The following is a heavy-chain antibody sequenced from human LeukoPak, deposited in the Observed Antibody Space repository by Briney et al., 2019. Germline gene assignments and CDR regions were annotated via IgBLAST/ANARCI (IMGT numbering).Heavy chain of an antibody. V-gene: IGHV3-23*01. J-gene: IGHJ4*02. D-gene: IGHD3-22*01. Sequence: GGSLRLSCAVSGITLSNYGKSWVRQAPGKGLEWVAGISDSGGRTNYADSVKGRFTISRDNPKNTLYLQMNSLRAEDTAVYFCAKRGVVIRVILVGFHKEAYYFDSWGQGALVTVSS. CDR2: ISDSGGRT. CDR3: AKRGVVIRVILVGFHKEAYYFDS. CDR1: GITLSNYG.